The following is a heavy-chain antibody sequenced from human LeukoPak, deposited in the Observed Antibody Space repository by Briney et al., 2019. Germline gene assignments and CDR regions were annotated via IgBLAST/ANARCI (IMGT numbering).Heavy chain of an antibody. Sequence: GSVKVSCKASGYTFTNYYMHWVRQAPGQGLEWMGIIIPSGGGTTYAQRFQGRVTMTRDTSTSTVYMELTSLRSEDTAVYYCARVTMLRGVIGTNGMDIWGQGTTVTVSS. CDR1: GYTFTNYY. CDR3: ARVTMLRGVIGTNGMDI. J-gene: IGHJ6*02. V-gene: IGHV1-46*01. CDR2: IIPSGGGT. D-gene: IGHD3-10*01.